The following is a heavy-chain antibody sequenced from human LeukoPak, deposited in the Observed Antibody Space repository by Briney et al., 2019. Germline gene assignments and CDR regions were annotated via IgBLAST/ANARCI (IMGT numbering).Heavy chain of an antibody. J-gene: IGHJ4*02. V-gene: IGHV3-30*18. D-gene: IGHD2-21*02. CDR1: GFAFSSYG. CDR2: ISYDGSNK. Sequence: GGSRRLSCAASGFAFSSYGMHWGGQSPGKGLEWVAVISYDGSNKDYADSVKGRFTISRDNSKDTLYLQMNTLRAEDTAGYYVAKGGDPQWDYWGQGPLVTVSS. CDR3: AKGGDPQWDY.